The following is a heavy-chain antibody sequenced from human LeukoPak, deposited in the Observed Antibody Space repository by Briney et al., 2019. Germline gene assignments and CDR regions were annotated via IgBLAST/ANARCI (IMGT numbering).Heavy chain of an antibody. J-gene: IGHJ3*02. CDR2: IYNSGST. D-gene: IGHD6-13*01. Sequence: SETLSLTCTVSGGSLSTYYWSWIRQPPGKGLEWIWYIYNSGSTNYSPSLRSRVTMSVDTSKNQFSLKLSSVTAADTAVYYCARDLRPKSAAAGAFDIWGQGTMVTVSS. CDR3: ARDLRPKSAAAGAFDI. CDR1: GGSLSTYY. V-gene: IGHV4-59*12.